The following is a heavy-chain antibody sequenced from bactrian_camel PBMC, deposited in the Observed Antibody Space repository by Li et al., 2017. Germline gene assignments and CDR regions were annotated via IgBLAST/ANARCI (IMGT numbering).Heavy chain of an antibody. V-gene: IGHV3S28*01. CDR3: ATSGNYH. CDR2: IHTGHGGT. J-gene: IGHJ4*01. CDR1: GFTFSYYY. Sequence: QLVESGGGLVQPGGSLRLSCAASGFTFSYYYMSWFRQAPGKEREGVARIHTGHGGTTVADSVKDRFTISRDNAKNTLYLQMNNLKTEDTAVYYCATSGNYHWGQGTQVTVS. D-gene: IGHD2*01.